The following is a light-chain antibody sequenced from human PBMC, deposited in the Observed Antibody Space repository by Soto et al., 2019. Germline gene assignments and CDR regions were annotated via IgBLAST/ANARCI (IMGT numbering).Light chain of an antibody. CDR2: EVA. V-gene: IGLV2-8*01. J-gene: IGLJ7*01. CDR3: KSYAGSNTYV. CDR1: KSDIGVYDF. Sequence: QSALTQPPSASGSPGQSVTISCTGTKSDIGVYDFVSWYQHHPGKAPRLIIYEVAQRPSGVPDRFSGSKSGNTASLTVSGLQAADEADYFCKSYAGSNTYVFGSGTQLTVL.